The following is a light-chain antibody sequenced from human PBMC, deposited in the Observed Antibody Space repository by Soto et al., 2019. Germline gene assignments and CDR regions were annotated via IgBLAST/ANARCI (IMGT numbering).Light chain of an antibody. CDR1: SGHSSYA. J-gene: IGLJ3*02. CDR2: LNSDGSH. Sequence: QLVLTQSPSASASLGASVKLTCILSSGHSSYAIAWHQQQPEKGPRYLMKLNSDGSHSKGDGIPDRFSGSSSGAERYLSISSLQSEDEADYYCQTWGTGIHVFGGGTKVTVL. V-gene: IGLV4-69*01. CDR3: QTWGTGIHV.